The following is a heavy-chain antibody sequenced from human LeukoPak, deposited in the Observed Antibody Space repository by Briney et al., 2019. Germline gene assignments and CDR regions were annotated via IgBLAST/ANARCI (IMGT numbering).Heavy chain of an antibody. D-gene: IGHD5-12*01. Sequence: SETLSLTCAVYGGSFSGYYWSWIRQPPGKGLEWIGEIIHSGSHNYNPSLKSRVTISVDTSKNQFSLKLSSVTAADTAVYYCARGRGAWLRYPLPYYYGMDVWGQGTTVTVSS. CDR1: GGSFSGYY. CDR2: IIHSGSH. CDR3: ARGRGAWLRYPLPYYYGMDV. J-gene: IGHJ6*02. V-gene: IGHV4-34*01.